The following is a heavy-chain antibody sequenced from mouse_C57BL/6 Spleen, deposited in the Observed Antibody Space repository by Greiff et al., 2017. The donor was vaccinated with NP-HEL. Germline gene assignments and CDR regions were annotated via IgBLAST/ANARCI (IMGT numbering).Heavy chain of an antibody. CDR3: APYSNFFAY. D-gene: IGHD2-5*01. J-gene: IGHJ3*01. Sequence: VQLKQSGAELVKPGASVKLSCTASCFNIKDYYMHWVKQRTEQGLEWIGRIDPEDGETKSAPKFQGKATITADTSSNTAYLQLSSLTSEDTAVYYCAPYSNFFAYWGQGTLVTVSA. CDR2: IDPEDGET. CDR1: CFNIKDYY. V-gene: IGHV14-2*01.